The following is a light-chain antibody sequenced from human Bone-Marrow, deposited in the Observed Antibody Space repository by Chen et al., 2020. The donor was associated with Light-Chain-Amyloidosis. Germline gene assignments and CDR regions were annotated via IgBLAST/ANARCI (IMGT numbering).Light chain of an antibody. CDR2: GAS. CDR1: QSVSSY. J-gene: IGKJ1*01. CDR3: QQYNNWPPWT. V-gene: IGKV3-15*01. Sequence: EIVLTQSPATLSLSPGERATLSCRASQSVSSYLAWYQQKLGQAPRLLIYGASTRATGIPARFSGSGSGTEFTLTISSLQSEDFAVYYCQQYNNWPPWTFGQGTKVEIK.